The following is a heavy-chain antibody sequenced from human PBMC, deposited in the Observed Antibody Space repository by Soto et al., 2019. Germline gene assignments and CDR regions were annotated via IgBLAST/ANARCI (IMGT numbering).Heavy chain of an antibody. V-gene: IGHV3-15*07. CDR1: GFSFSNAW. CDR3: TTFSSGWPRSDY. D-gene: IGHD6-19*01. CDR2: IKRKIDGEAT. Sequence: GGSLRLSCAASGFSFSNAWMNWVRQAPGKGLEWVGRIKRKIDGEATDYAAPVKGRFTISRDDSKNTLYLQMNSLKTEDTAVYYCTTFSSGWPRSDYWGQGTLVTVSS. J-gene: IGHJ4*02.